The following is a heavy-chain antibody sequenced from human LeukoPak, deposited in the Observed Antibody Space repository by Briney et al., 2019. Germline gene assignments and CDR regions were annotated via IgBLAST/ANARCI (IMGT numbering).Heavy chain of an antibody. Sequence: GGSLRLSCAASGFTFSSHWMSWVRQAPGKGREWVANIKQDGSEKYYVDSVKGRFTISRDNAKISLYLQMNSLRAEDTAVYYCAREDQEYDFWSGYYSDYYYYMDVWGKGTTVTVSS. V-gene: IGHV3-7*01. CDR3: AREDQEYDFWSGYYSDYYYYMDV. CDR1: GFTFSSHW. D-gene: IGHD3-3*01. J-gene: IGHJ6*03. CDR2: IKQDGSEK.